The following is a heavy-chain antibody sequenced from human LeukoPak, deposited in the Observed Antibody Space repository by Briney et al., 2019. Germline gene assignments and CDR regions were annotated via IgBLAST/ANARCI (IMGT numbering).Heavy chain of an antibody. CDR1: GYTFTRYG. J-gene: IGHJ5*02. CDR3: ATVDVWGSYRYHWFDP. Sequence: ASVKVSCKAFGYTFTRYGVSWVRQAPGQGLEWIGWISGSNGNTNYAQNFQGRVTMTTDSSTSTAYMELRSLRSDDTAVYYCATVDVWGSYRYHWFDPWGQGTLVTVSS. D-gene: IGHD3-16*02. V-gene: IGHV1-18*01. CDR2: ISGSNGNT.